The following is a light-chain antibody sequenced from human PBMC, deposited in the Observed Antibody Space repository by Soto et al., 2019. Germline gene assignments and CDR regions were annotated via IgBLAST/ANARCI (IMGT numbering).Light chain of an antibody. J-gene: IGKJ1*01. CDR1: QSLVYSDGNTY. CDR3: QQYGTSPPT. Sequence: DVVMTQSPLSLPVTLGQPASISCSSSQSLVYSDGNTYLNWFQQRPGQSPRRLIYKVSNRDSGVPDRFSGSGSGTDFTLTIARLEPEDFAVYYCQQYGTSPPTFGQGTKVEI. V-gene: IGKV2-30*01. CDR2: KVS.